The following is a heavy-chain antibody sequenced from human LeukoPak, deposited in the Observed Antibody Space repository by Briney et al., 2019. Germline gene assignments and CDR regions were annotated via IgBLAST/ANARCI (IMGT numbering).Heavy chain of an antibody. CDR2: ISGDGTFI. CDR3: ARVAGSSLSRARFDY. J-gene: IGHJ4*02. Sequence: GGSLRLSCAASGFTFTNYAVNWVRQAPGKRLEWVSAISGDGTFIYYTESAKGRFTISRDNSMSTVYLQMNSLRAEDTAIYYCARVAGSSLSRARFDYWGPGTLVTVSS. CDR1: GFTFTNYA. V-gene: IGHV3-23*01. D-gene: IGHD6-6*01.